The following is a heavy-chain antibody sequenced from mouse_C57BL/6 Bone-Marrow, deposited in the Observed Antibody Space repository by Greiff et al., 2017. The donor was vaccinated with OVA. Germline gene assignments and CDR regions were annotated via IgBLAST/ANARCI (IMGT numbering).Heavy chain of an antibody. CDR3: ARDDGNYGYAMDY. CDR2: SRNKANDYTT. Sequence: EVKLVESGGGLVQSGRSLSLSCATSGFTFSDFYMEWVRQAPGKGLEWIAASRNKANDYTTEYSASVKGRFIVSRDTSQSILYLQMTALRAEDTAIYYCARDDGNYGYAMDYWGQGTSVTVSS. CDR1: GFTFSDFY. V-gene: IGHV7-1*01. J-gene: IGHJ4*01. D-gene: IGHD2-1*01.